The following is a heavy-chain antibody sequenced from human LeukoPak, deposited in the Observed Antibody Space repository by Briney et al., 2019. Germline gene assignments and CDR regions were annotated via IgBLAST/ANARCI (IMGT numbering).Heavy chain of an antibody. J-gene: IGHJ5*02. Sequence: PGGSLRLSCAASGFSFRSYGMHWVRQAPGKGLDWVAFIVNVGSDKYYADSVKGRFTISRDNSKNTLYLQMNSLRAEDTAVYYCATDNNVNPNWFDPWRQGTLVTVSS. CDR3: ATDNNVNPNWFDP. V-gene: IGHV3-30*02. CDR2: IVNVGSDK. CDR1: GFSFRSYG. D-gene: IGHD1-14*01.